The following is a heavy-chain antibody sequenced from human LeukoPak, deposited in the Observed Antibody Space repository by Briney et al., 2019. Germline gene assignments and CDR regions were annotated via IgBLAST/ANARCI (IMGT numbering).Heavy chain of an antibody. Sequence: SETLSLTCAVSGGSISSDTYWSWVRQPPGKGLEWIGEISHSGRTTYNPSLKTRITISVDKSRNQFSLHLRSVTAADTAVYYCAKSRLNSGYYPSFDYWGQGTLVTVSS. CDR2: ISHSGRT. CDR1: GGSISSDTY. J-gene: IGHJ4*02. V-gene: IGHV4-4*02. CDR3: AKSRLNSGYYPSFDY. D-gene: IGHD3-22*01.